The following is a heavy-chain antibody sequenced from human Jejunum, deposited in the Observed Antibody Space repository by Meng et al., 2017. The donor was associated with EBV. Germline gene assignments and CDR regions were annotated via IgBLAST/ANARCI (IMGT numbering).Heavy chain of an antibody. CDR3: VGEIVAPYSFDQ. J-gene: IGHJ4*02. D-gene: IGHD5-12*01. Sequence: VQHVLRGVGGVSPGRSLHFYYNRTRYPFIDYDVHWVRPSPGQGLEWMGILNPNNGAPSYAQRLRGRVTMTRDTSTSTVYMELSSLRSEDTALYYCVGEIVAPYSFDQWGQGTLVTVSS. CDR2: LNPNNGAP. CDR1: RYPFIDYD. V-gene: IGHV1-46*01.